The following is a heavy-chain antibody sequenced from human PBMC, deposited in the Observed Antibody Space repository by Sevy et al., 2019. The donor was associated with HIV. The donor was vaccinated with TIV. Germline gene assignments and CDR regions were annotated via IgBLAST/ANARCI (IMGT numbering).Heavy chain of an antibody. Sequence: GGSLRLSCAASGFTFSSYAMSWVRQAPGKGLEWVSAISGSGGSTYYADSVKGRFNTSRDNSKNTLYLQMNSLRAEDTAVYYCAKELQAGNHYDLWRGYLPDYWGQGTLVTVSS. D-gene: IGHD3-3*01. CDR1: GFTFSSYA. CDR3: AKELQAGNHYDLWRGYLPDY. J-gene: IGHJ4*02. CDR2: ISGSGGST. V-gene: IGHV3-23*01.